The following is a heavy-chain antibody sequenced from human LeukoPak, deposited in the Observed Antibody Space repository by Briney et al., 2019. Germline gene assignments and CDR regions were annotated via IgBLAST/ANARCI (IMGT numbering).Heavy chain of an antibody. CDR3: ARVTWIQLWGRFDP. Sequence: GGSLRLSCAASGFTFRNYWMAWVRQAPGKGLEWVSYISSSSSTIYYADSVKGRFTISRDNAKNSLYLQMNSLRAEDTAVYYCARVTWIQLWGRFDPWGQGTLVTVSS. J-gene: IGHJ5*02. CDR1: GFTFRNYW. D-gene: IGHD5-18*01. V-gene: IGHV3-48*01. CDR2: ISSSSSTI.